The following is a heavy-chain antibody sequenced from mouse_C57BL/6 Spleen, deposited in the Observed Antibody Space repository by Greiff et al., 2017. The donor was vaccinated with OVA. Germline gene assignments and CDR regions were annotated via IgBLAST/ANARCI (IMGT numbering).Heavy chain of an antibody. Sequence: QVQLQQPGAELVKPGASVKLSCKASGYTFTSYWMHWVKQRPGQGLEWIGMIHPNSGSTNYTEKFKSKATLTVDKSSSTAYMQLSSLTSEDSAVYYCAKEFYDGGFAYWGQGTLVTVSA. CDR1: GYTFTSYW. D-gene: IGHD2-3*01. V-gene: IGHV1-64*01. CDR3: AKEFYDGGFAY. J-gene: IGHJ3*01. CDR2: IHPNSGST.